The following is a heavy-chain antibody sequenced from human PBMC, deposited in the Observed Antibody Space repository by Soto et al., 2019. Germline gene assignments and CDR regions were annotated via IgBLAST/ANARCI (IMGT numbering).Heavy chain of an antibody. CDR1: GYTFTSYG. J-gene: IGHJ4*02. D-gene: IGHD1-1*01. Sequence: QVHLVQSGAEVKKPGASVKVSCKASGYTFTSYGITWVRQAPGQGLEWMGWISAHNGNTDYAQKLQGRVTVTRDTSTSTAYMELRCLVSDDTAVYYCARGRYGDYWGQGAVVTVSS. CDR2: ISAHNGNT. CDR3: ARGRYGDY. V-gene: IGHV1-18*01.